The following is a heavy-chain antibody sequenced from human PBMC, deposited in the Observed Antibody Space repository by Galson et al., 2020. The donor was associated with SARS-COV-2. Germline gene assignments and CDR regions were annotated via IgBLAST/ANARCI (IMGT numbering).Heavy chain of an antibody. V-gene: IGHV3-7*01. Sequence: GESLKISCAASGFTFSSYWMSWVRQAPGKGLEWVANIKQDGSEKYYVDSVKGRFTISRDNAKNSLYLQMNSLRAEDTAVYYCAREVDGDYVWGQGTLVTVSS. CDR1: GFTFSSYW. CDR3: AREVDGDYV. J-gene: IGHJ4*02. D-gene: IGHD4-17*01. CDR2: IKQDGSEK.